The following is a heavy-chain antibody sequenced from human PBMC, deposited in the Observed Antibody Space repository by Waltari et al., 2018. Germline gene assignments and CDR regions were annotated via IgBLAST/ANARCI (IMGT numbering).Heavy chain of an antibody. V-gene: IGHV3-9*01. CDR1: GFTFDDYA. J-gene: IGHJ4*02. Sequence: EVQLVESGGGLVQPGRSLRLSCAASGFTFDDYAMHWVRQAPGKGLEWVSGISWNSGSIGYADSVKCRFTISRDNAKNSLYLQMNSLRAEDTAVYYCARSGGGRSGYLLGYWGQGTLVTVSS. D-gene: IGHD3-22*01. CDR3: ARSGGGRSGYLLGY. CDR2: ISWNSGSI.